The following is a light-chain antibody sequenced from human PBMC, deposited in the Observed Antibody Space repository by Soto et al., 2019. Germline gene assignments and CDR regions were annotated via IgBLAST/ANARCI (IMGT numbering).Light chain of an antibody. CDR2: EVT. CDR1: SRDVGSYNY. CDR3: SSYTGNYIWV. Sequence: QSVLTQPASVSGSPGQSITISCTGTSRDVGSYNYVSWYQQHPGKAPKLMIYEVTNRPSGISSRFSGSKSGDTASLTISGLQAEDEADYYCSSYTGNYIWVFGGGTQLTVL. V-gene: IGLV2-14*01. J-gene: IGLJ3*02.